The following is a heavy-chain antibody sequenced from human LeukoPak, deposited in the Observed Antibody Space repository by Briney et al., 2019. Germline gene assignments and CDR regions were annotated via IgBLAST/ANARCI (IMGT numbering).Heavy chain of an antibody. D-gene: IGHD3-10*01. V-gene: IGHV3-74*01. CDR3: ARQGLETMVRGYYFDY. CDR2: INPDGSDT. J-gene: IGHJ4*02. CDR1: GFTLSNYW. Sequence: PGGSLRLSCAASGFTLSNYWMHWVRQAPGKGLVWVSRINPDGSDTNYADSVKGRFTISRDNAKNTLYLQMNSLRAEDTAVYYCARQGLETMVRGYYFDYWGQGTLVTVSS.